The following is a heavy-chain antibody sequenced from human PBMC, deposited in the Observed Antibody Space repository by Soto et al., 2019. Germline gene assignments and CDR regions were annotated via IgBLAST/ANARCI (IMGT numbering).Heavy chain of an antibody. J-gene: IGHJ3*02. V-gene: IGHV3-49*03. Sequence: GGSLRLSCTGSDFSFGDYAITWFRQSPGKGLEWVSFISGKAYGGTTEYAASVKCRVAISRDDPKTVAYLEMNTLKTEDTAMYFCTRSYCSSKGSYSTNFDIWGQRTMVTVS. CDR2: ISGKAYGGTT. CDR1: DFSFGDYA. CDR3: TRSYCSSKGSYSTNFDI. D-gene: IGHD2-2*01.